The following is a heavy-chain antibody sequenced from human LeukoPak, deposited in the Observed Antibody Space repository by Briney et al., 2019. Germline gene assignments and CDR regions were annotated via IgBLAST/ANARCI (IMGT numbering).Heavy chain of an antibody. CDR2: IYYSGST. J-gene: IGHJ6*03. CDR3: ASHYCSGGSCYSGYRRNYYMDV. Sequence: PSETLSLTCTASGGSISSSSYYWGWIRQPPGKGLEWIGSIYYSGSTYYNPSLKSRVTISVDTSKNQFSLKLSSVTAADTAVYYCASHYCSGGSCYSGYRRNYYMDVWGKGTTVTVSS. CDR1: GGSISSSSYY. V-gene: IGHV4-39*01. D-gene: IGHD2-15*01.